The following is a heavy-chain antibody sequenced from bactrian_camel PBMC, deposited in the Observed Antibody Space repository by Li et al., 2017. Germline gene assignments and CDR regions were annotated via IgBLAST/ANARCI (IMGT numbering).Heavy chain of an antibody. D-gene: IGHD3*01. CDR1: GATFSSHC. V-gene: IGHV3S26*01. CDR3: TPVLILSDGYCYKADNN. J-gene: IGHJ4*01. Sequence: VQLVESGGGSVQVGGSLRLSCAASGATFSSHCMGWFRQTQGQEREGIATIHTRDGSTSYADSVEGRFTISKDNAKDTLYLQMNSLEPDDTAIYYCTPVLILSDGYCYKADNNWGQGTQVTVS. CDR2: IHTRDGST.